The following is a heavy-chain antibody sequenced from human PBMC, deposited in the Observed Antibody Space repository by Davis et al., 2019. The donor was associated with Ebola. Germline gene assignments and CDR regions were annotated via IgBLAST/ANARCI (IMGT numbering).Heavy chain of an antibody. CDR2: ISTYNGHT. V-gene: IGHV1-18*01. CDR3: VRDFWNDIPDY. CDR1: GYIFTNYG. D-gene: IGHD3-3*01. Sequence: ASVKVSCKGSGYIFTNYGITWVRQAHGQGLEWMGWISTYNGHTHYAQRLQGRVNMTTDTYTNTAYMELRSLRSDDTAVYYCVRDFWNDIPDYWGQGTLVTVTS. J-gene: IGHJ4*02.